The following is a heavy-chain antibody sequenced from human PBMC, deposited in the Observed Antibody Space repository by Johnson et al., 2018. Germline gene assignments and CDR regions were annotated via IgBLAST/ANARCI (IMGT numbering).Heavy chain of an antibody. CDR1: GGTFTNDA. D-gene: IGHD6-6*01. Sequence: QVQLVESGAEVKKPGSSVKVSCRASGGTFTNDAISWVRQAPGQGLEWMGGIIPIFGRANYAQKFQGRVTITADESTTTAYMELSSLRSEDTAVYYCAREAGVSIAGRPRAFDIWGQGTMVTVSS. V-gene: IGHV1-69*01. CDR2: IIPIFGRA. CDR3: AREAGVSIAGRPRAFDI. J-gene: IGHJ3*02.